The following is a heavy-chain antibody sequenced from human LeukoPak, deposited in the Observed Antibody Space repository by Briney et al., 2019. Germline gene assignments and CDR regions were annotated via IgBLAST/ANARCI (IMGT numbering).Heavy chain of an antibody. CDR3: AKDLFYGSGSYYTLGFDY. V-gene: IGHV3-33*06. Sequence: GGSLRLSCTASGFTFSNHGLHWVRQAPGKGLEWMALIWYDGSKRYYADSVKGRFTISRDNSKNTLYLQMNSLRAEDTAVYYCAKDLFYGSGSYYTLGFDYWGQGTLVTVSS. CDR2: IWYDGSKR. D-gene: IGHD3-10*01. J-gene: IGHJ4*02. CDR1: GFTFSNHG.